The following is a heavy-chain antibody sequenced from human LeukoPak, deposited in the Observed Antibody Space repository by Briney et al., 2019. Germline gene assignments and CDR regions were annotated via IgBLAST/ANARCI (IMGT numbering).Heavy chain of an antibody. J-gene: IGHJ4*02. D-gene: IGHD4-23*01. Sequence: PSETLSLTCTVSGVSINTYYWSWIRQPAGKGLEWIGRIYISGSTNYNPSLKSRVTMSLDTSKNQFSLKLSSVTAADTAVYYCARGYGGNSPFDYWGQGTLVTVSS. V-gene: IGHV4-4*07. CDR3: ARGYGGNSPFDY. CDR1: GVSINTYY. CDR2: IYISGST.